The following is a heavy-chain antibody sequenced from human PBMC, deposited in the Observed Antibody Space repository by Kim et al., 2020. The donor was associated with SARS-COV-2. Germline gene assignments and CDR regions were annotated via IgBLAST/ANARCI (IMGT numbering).Heavy chain of an antibody. Sequence: SETLSLTCTVSGGSISSSSYYWGWIRQPPGKGLEWIGSIYYSGSTYYNPSLKSRVTISVDTSKNQFSLKLSSVTAADTAVYYCARLGVSYDILTGYYPYYFDYWGQGTLVTVSS. CDR2: IYYSGST. CDR1: GGSISSSSYY. CDR3: ARLGVSYDILTGYYPYYFDY. V-gene: IGHV4-39*01. D-gene: IGHD3-9*01. J-gene: IGHJ4*02.